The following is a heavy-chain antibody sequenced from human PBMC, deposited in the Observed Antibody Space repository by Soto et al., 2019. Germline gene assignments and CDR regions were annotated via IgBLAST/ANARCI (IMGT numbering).Heavy chain of an antibody. CDR1: GFSLSKARMG. D-gene: IGHD1-26*01. Sequence: QVTLKESGPVLVKPTETLTLTCTVSGFSLSKARMGVSWIRQPPGKALEWLAHIFWNDERSYNTSLKSRLTISRDTSKSQVVITMTNVDPVDTGTYFCARALREGLPIYYFDSWVQGTLVTVSS. CDR2: IFWNDER. J-gene: IGHJ4*02. V-gene: IGHV2-26*01. CDR3: ARALREGLPIYYFDS.